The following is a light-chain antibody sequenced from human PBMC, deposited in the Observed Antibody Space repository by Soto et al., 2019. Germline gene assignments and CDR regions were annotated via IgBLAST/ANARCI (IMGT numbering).Light chain of an antibody. CDR2: DAS. J-gene: IGKJ1*01. CDR3: QQYTENSGT. Sequence: AIRMTQSPSSFSASTGDRVSITCRATQDIGTSLAWYQQIPGKAPKLLIYDASTLQTGVPSRFSGSGSGTDFTLTISSLQPDDIATYYCQQYTENSGTFGQGTKVDIK. CDR1: QDIGTS. V-gene: IGKV1-8*01.